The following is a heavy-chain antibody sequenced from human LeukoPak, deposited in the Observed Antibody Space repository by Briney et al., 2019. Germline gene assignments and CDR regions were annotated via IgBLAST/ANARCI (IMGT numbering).Heavy chain of an antibody. Sequence: PSETLSLTCTVSGGSLSSYSWSWIRQPPGKGLEWIGYIYYSGSTNYNPSLKSRVTISVDTSKNQFSLKLSSVTAADTAVYYCARGMATIPGYYYGMDVWGQGTTVTVS. CDR2: IYYSGST. J-gene: IGHJ6*02. V-gene: IGHV4-59*08. D-gene: IGHD5-24*01. CDR1: GGSLSSYS. CDR3: ARGMATIPGYYYGMDV.